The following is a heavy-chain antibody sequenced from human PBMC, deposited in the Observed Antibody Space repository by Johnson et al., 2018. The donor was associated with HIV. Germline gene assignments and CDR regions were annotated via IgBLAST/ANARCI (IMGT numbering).Heavy chain of an antibody. CDR2: IYSGGST. CDR3: ARGGVGYSGSYHDAFDL. V-gene: IGHV3-66*01. J-gene: IGHJ3*01. Sequence: VQLVESGGGMVQPGGSLRLSCAASGFTVSGNYMSWVRQAPGKGLEWVSVIYSGGSTYYADSVKGRFTISRDSSTNTLYLQMNSLRAEDTTMYYCARGGVGYSGSYHDAFDLWGQGTMVTVSS. CDR1: GFTVSGNY. D-gene: IGHD1-26*01.